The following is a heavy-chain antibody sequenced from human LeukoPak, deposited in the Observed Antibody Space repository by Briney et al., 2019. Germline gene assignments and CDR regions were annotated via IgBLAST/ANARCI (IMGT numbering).Heavy chain of an antibody. CDR2: IYYTGST. CDR1: GVSINIYY. D-gene: IGHD3-3*02. V-gene: IGHV4-59*01. J-gene: IGHJ4*02. CDR3: AGEGAFYSGFDY. Sequence: PSETLSLTCTVSGVSINIYYWSWIRQAPGKELEWIGYIYYTGSTNYNPSLKSRVTTSVDTSKNQFSLKLSSVTAADTAVYYCAGEGAFYSGFDYWGQGTLVTVSS.